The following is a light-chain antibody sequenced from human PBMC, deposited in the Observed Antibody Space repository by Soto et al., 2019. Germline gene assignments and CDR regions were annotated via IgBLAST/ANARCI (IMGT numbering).Light chain of an antibody. CDR3: CSYAGTTSVV. Sequence: QSALTQPASVSGSPGQSNTISCTGSSSDVGSNNFVSWYQQHPGKAPQFMIYEGSKRPPGISNRFSGSKSGNTASLTISGLQAEDEADYYCCSYAGTTSVVFGGGTKLTVL. V-gene: IGLV2-23*01. J-gene: IGLJ3*02. CDR1: SSDVGSNNF. CDR2: EGS.